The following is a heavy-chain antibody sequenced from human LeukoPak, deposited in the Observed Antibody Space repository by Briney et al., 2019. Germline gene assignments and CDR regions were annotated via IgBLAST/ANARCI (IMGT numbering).Heavy chain of an antibody. CDR3: ARDGPAPLWGLHWFDP. CDR2: IYYSGST. Sequence: SETLSLTCTVSGGSISSSSYYWGWIRQPPGKGLEWIGSIYYSGSTYYNPSLKSRVTISVDTSKSQFSLKLSSVTAADTAVYYCARDGPAPLWGLHWFDPWGQGTLVTVSS. V-gene: IGHV4-39*07. CDR1: GGSISSSSYY. J-gene: IGHJ5*02. D-gene: IGHD3-16*01.